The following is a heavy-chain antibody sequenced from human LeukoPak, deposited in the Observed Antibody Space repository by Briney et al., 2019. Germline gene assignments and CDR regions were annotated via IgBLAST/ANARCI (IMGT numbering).Heavy chain of an antibody. CDR3: AGGIFGVVINAFHI. J-gene: IGHJ3*02. CDR2: INHSGST. V-gene: IGHV4-4*02. Sequence: SGTLSLTCAVSGGSISSSNWWSWVRQPPGKGLEWIGEINHSGSTNYNPSLKSRVTISVDTSKNQFSLKLTSVTAADTAVYYCAGGIFGVVINAFHIWGQGTMVTVSS. D-gene: IGHD3-3*01. CDR1: GGSISSSNW.